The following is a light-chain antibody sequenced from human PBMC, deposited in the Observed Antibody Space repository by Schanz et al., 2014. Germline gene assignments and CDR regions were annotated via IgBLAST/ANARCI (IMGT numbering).Light chain of an antibody. V-gene: IGLV2-14*01. Sequence: QSVLTQPASVSGSHGQWITISCTGTSSDVGGYNYVSWFQQHAGKAPKVMIYDVSNRPSGVSHRFSGSKSGNTASLTISGLQPEDEADYYCSSYTSSDNLVFGGGTKLTVL. CDR2: DVS. CDR3: SSYTSSDNLV. CDR1: SSDVGGYNY. J-gene: IGLJ3*02.